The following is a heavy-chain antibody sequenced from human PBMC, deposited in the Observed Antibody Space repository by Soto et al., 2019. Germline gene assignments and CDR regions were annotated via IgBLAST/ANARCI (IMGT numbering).Heavy chain of an antibody. CDR3: ARDLGIAAAGPESWFDP. CDR1: GYTFTSYA. D-gene: IGHD6-13*01. CDR2: INAGNGNT. V-gene: IGHV1-3*01. J-gene: IGHJ5*02. Sequence: GAXVKVSCKASGYTFTSYAMHWVRQAPGQRLEWMGWINAGNGNTKYSQKFQGRVTITRDTSASTAYMELSSLRSEDTAVYYCARDLGIAAAGPESWFDPWGQGTLVPVSS.